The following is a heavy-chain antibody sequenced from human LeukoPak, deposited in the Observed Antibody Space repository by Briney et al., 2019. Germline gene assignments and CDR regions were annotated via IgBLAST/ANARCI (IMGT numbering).Heavy chain of an antibody. V-gene: IGHV3-15*01. CDR2: IKSKRDGGAT. CDR1: GFTFSNAW. Sequence: GGSLRLSCEASGFTFSNAWMIWVRQAPGKGPEWVGRIKSKRDGGATDYAAPVKGRFTISRDDSKNTVYLQMNSLKTGDTGVYYCARGWELLGYWGQGTLVTASS. D-gene: IGHD1-26*01. CDR3: ARGWELLGY. J-gene: IGHJ4*02.